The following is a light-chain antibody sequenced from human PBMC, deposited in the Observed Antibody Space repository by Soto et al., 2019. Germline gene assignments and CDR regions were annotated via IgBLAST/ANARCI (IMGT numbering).Light chain of an antibody. V-gene: IGKV1-39*01. Sequence: DIQMTQSPSSLSASVGDRVTITCRASQSISSYLNWYQQKPGKAPKLLIYGASSLQSGVPSRFSGSASGTDFTLTISSLQPEDFATYYCQQNYSIPWTFGQGTKVDIK. CDR3: QQNYSIPWT. CDR1: QSISSY. J-gene: IGKJ1*01. CDR2: GAS.